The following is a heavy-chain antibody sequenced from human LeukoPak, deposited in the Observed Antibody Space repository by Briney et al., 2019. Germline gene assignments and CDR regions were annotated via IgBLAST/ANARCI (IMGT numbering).Heavy chain of an antibody. CDR3: ARGEWEPMDFDY. D-gene: IGHD1-26*01. J-gene: IGHJ4*02. V-gene: IGHV1-69*04. Sequence: SVKVSCKASGGTFSSYAISWVRQSPGQGLEWMGRIIPILGIANYAQKFQGRVTITADKSTSTAYMELSSLGSEDTAVYYCARGEWEPMDFDYWGQGTLVTVSS. CDR2: IIPILGIA. CDR1: GGTFSSYA.